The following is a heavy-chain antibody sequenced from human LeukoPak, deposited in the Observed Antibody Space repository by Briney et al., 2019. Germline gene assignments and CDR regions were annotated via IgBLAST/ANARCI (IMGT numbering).Heavy chain of an antibody. Sequence: SETLSLTCTVSGGSISSTNYYWGWICQPPGKGLESIGSLYYSGTTYYNPSLTSRVTISVDTSKSQFSLKLSSVTAADTAVYYCAKHSDCSGGSCYFEYWGQGTLVTVSS. CDR2: LYYSGTT. V-gene: IGHV4-39*01. CDR3: AKHSDCSGGSCYFEY. J-gene: IGHJ4*02. CDR1: GGSISSTNYY. D-gene: IGHD2-15*01.